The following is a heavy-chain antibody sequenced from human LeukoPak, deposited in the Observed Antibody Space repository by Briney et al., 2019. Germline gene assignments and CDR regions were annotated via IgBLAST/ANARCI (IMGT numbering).Heavy chain of an antibody. V-gene: IGHV1-18*01. D-gene: IGHD4-17*01. CDR1: GYTFTGYG. CDR2: ISAYIGNT. Sequence: ASVKVSCKASGYTFTGYGISWVRQAPGQGPEWMGWISAYIGNTKYAQKVQDRVTMTTDTSTSTAYMELRSLRSDDTAVYYCARVGELGDYELDYWGQGTLVTVSS. J-gene: IGHJ4*02. CDR3: ARVGELGDYELDY.